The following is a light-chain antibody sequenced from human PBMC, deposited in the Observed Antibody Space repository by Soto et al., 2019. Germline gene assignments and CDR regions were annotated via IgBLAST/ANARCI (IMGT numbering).Light chain of an antibody. CDR3: QEYGGSPFT. V-gene: IGKV3-20*01. CDR2: AAS. CDR1: QSVSVNS. Sequence: EIVLTQSPGTLSLSPGERATLSCRASQSVSVNSLAWYQQKGGQAPRLLIYAASTRATGVPDRFSGTGSGTDFALPISRLETDDSAVCYCQEYGGSPFTVGPGTKVDIK. J-gene: IGKJ3*01.